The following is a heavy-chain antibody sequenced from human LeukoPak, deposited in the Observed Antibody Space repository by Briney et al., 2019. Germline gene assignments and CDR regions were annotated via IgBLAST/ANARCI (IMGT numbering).Heavy chain of an antibody. J-gene: IGHJ3*02. Sequence: PSETLSLTCTVSGGSISSSSYYWGWIRQPPGKGLEWIGSIYYSGSTYYNPSLKSRVTISVDTSKNQFSLKLSSVTAADTAVYYCARQGTMIVDGLAFDIWGQGTMVTVSS. CDR2: IYYSGST. V-gene: IGHV4-39*01. CDR1: GGSISSSSYY. CDR3: ARQGTMIVDGLAFDI. D-gene: IGHD3-22*01.